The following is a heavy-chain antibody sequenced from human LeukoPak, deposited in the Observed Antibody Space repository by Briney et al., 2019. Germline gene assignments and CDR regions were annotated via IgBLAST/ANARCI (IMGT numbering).Heavy chain of an antibody. V-gene: IGHV3-48*01. Sequence: PGGSLRLSCAASGFTFSSYSMNWVRQAPGKGLEWVSYISSSSSTIYYADSVKGRFTISRDNAKNSLYLQMNSLRAEDTAVYYCARGLRYYDSSGSHFDYWGQGTLVTVSS. CDR2: ISSSSSTI. D-gene: IGHD3-22*01. CDR1: GFTFSSYS. J-gene: IGHJ4*02. CDR3: ARGLRYYDSSGSHFDY.